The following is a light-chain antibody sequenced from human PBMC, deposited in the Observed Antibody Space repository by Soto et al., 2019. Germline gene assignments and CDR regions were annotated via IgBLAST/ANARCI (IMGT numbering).Light chain of an antibody. J-gene: IGKJ5*01. CDR3: QQRSV. Sequence: EVLMTQSPATLSVSPGERVTLSCRASQSVNNKVAWYQQKPGQAPRLLIYDASNRATGIPARFSGSGSGTDFTLTISSLEPEDFAVYYCQQRSVFGQGTRLENK. CDR1: QSVNNK. CDR2: DAS. V-gene: IGKV3-11*01.